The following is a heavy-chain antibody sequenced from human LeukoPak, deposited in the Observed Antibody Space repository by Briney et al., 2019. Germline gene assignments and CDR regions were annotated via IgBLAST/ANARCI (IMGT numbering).Heavy chain of an antibody. J-gene: IGHJ4*02. CDR1: GFTFDDYG. V-gene: IGHV3-20*04. Sequence: PGGSLRLSCAASGFTFDDYGMSWARQAPGKGLEWVSGINWNGGSTGYADSVKGRFTISRDNAKNSLYLQMNSLRAEDTALYYCARESRLNYYDSSGYSDWGQGTLVTASS. D-gene: IGHD3-22*01. CDR3: ARESRLNYYDSSGYSD. CDR2: INWNGGST.